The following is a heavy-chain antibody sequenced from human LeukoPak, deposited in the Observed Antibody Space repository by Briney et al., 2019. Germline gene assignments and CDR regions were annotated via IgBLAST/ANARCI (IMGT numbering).Heavy chain of an antibody. Sequence: SETLSLTCTVSGGSISSGGYYWSWIRHHPGKGLEWIGCIYHSGTTYYNPSLKSRITISVDTSKNQFSLKLSSVTAADTAVYFCARDRGGSYHYYGMDVWGEGTTVTVSS. CDR3: ARDRGGSYHYYGMDV. V-gene: IGHV4-31*03. J-gene: IGHJ6*04. D-gene: IGHD6-25*01. CDR1: GGSISSGGYY. CDR2: IYHSGTT.